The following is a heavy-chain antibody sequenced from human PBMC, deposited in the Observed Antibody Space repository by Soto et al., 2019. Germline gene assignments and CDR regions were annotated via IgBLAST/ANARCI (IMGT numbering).Heavy chain of an antibody. D-gene: IGHD5-12*01. V-gene: IGHV3-30*04. J-gene: IGHJ3*02. CDR1: GFTFSSYA. CDR2: ISYDGSNK. Sequence: QVQLVESGGGVVQPGRSLRLSCAASGFTFSSYAMHWVRQAPGKGLEWVAVISYDGSNKYYADSVKCRFTISRDNPKNPLYLQMNSLRAEATAVYYCARDQGDGYTYWAFDIWGQGTMVTVSS. CDR3: ARDQGDGYTYWAFDI.